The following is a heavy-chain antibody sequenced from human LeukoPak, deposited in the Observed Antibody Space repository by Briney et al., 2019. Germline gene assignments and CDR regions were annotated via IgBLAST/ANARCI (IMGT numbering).Heavy chain of an antibody. J-gene: IGHJ4*02. CDR2: ISGSGGST. V-gene: IGHV3-23*01. CDR1: RFTFCSYP. CDR3: VLYGGLLY. D-gene: IGHD3-10*01. Sequence: PGGSLRLSCAVSRFTFCSYPMRGVRQAPGKGLEWVSAISGSGGSTYYADSVKGRFTISRDNSKNSLFLQMNSLRGEDTAVYYCVLYGGLLYCGQGALVTVSS.